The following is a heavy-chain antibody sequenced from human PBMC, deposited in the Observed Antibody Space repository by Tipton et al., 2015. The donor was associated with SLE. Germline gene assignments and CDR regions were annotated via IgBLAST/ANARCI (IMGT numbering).Heavy chain of an antibody. V-gene: IGHV1-2*06. D-gene: IGHD1-26*01. CDR3: ARLYSGSYYDYYVMDV. CDR2: IDPNSGGT. Sequence: QSGPEVKKPGASVKVSCKASGYTFTGYYMHWVRQAPGQGLEWMGRIDPNSGGTNYAQKFQGRVTMTRDTSISTAYMELSRLRSDDTAVYYCARLYSGSYYDYYVMDVWGQGTTVTVSS. J-gene: IGHJ6*02. CDR1: GYTFTGYY.